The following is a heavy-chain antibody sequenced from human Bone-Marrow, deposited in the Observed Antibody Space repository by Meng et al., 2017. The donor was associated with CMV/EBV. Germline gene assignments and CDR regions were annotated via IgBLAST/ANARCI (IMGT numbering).Heavy chain of an antibody. CDR3: ARGSVIMAGGSITPAGYYGMDV. CDR1: GGPTRSYY. D-gene: IGHD3-16*01. CDR2: IYDSGRT. J-gene: IGHJ6*02. V-gene: IGHV4-59*13. Sequence: SETLSLTCSVSGGPTRSYYWSWIRQPPGKGLEWIGYIYDSGRTNYNPSLKSRVTISVDTSKNQFSLKLNSVTAADTAVYYCARGSVIMAGGSITPAGYYGMDVWGQGTTVTVSS.